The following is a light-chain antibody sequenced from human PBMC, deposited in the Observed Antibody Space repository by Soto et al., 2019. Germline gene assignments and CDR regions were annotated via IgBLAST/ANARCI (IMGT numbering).Light chain of an antibody. J-gene: IGKJ1*01. CDR3: QRLQA. Sequence: DIQLTQSPSFLSASVGDRVTITCRASQGISSYLAWYQQIPGKAPKLLIFAASTLKSGVPSRFSGSGPGTEFTLTISDLQPEDFATYYCQRLQAFGQGTRVEMK. CDR2: AAS. V-gene: IGKV1-9*01. CDR1: QGISSY.